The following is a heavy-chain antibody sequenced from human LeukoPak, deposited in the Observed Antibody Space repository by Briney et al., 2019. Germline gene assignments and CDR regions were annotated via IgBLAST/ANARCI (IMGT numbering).Heavy chain of an antibody. CDR1: GYTFTSYD. CDR2: MNPNSGNT. V-gene: IGHV1-8*01. CDR3: ARVLGDDYDILTGYYGVHDAFDI. Sequence: ASVNVSCKASGYTFTSYDINWVRQATGQGLEWMGWMNPNSGNTGYAQKFQGRVTMTRNTSISTAYMELSSLRSEDTAVYYCARVLGDDYDILTGYYGVHDAFDIWGQGTMVTVSS. J-gene: IGHJ3*02. D-gene: IGHD3-9*01.